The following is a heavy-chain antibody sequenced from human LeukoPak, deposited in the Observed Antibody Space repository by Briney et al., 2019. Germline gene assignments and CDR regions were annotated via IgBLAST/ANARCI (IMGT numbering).Heavy chain of an antibody. J-gene: IGHJ3*02. CDR2: ISTYSDYI. CDR3: ARVRVGATYGGAFDI. V-gene: IGHV3-21*01. CDR1: GFTFSSYT. Sequence: PGGSLRLSCAASGFTFSSYTINWVRQAPGKGLEWVSSISTYSDYIFYADSVKGRFTISRDNAKNSLYLQMNSLRAEDTAVYYCARVRVGATYGGAFDIWGQGTMVTVSS. D-gene: IGHD1-26*01.